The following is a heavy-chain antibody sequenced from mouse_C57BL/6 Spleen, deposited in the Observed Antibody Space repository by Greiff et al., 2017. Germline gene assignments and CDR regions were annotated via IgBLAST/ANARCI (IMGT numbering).Heavy chain of an antibody. Sequence: VQLQQSGAELAKPGASVKLSCKASGYTFTSYWMHWVKQRPGQGLEWIGYINPSSGYTKYNQKFKYKATLTADKSSSTAYMQLSSLTYEDSAVYYCAREGDYDYAMDYWGQGTSVTVSS. CDR1: GYTFTSYW. D-gene: IGHD2-4*01. CDR2: INPSSGYT. J-gene: IGHJ4*01. CDR3: AREGDYDYAMDY. V-gene: IGHV1-7*01.